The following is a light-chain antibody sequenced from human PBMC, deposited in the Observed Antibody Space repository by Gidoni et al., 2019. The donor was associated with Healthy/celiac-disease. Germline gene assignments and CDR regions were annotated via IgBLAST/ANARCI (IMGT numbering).Light chain of an antibody. V-gene: IGKV1-39*01. CDR2: AAS. J-gene: IGKJ2*01. Sequence: DIQMTQSPSSLSASVGDRVTITFRASQSISSYLNWYQQKPGKAPKRLIYAASSLQSGVPSRFSGSGSGTDFTPTISSLQPEDFATYYCQQSYSTPGTFGQGTKLEIK. CDR3: QQSYSTPGT. CDR1: QSISSY.